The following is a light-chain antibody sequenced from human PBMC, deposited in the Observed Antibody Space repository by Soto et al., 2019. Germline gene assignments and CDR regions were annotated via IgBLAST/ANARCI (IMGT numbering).Light chain of an antibody. J-gene: IGKJ1*01. CDR1: QSVSSN. V-gene: IGKV3-20*01. CDR3: QQYDTSPRT. CDR2: GAS. Sequence: EIVLMQSPATLSMSPGERATLSCRASQSVSSNLAWYQQKPGQAPRLLIYGASNRATGIPDRFSGSGSGTDFTLTISRLEPEDFAVYYCQQYDTSPRTFGQGTKVDIK.